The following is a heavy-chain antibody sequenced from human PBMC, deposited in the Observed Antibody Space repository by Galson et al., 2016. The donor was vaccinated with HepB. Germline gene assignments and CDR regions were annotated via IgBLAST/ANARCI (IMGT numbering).Heavy chain of an antibody. CDR1: GGSFSGYY. J-gene: IGHJ4*02. V-gene: IGHV4-34*01. CDR2: INHSGIT. Sequence: ETLSLTCAVYGGSFSGYYWSWIRQPPGMGLEWIGEINHSGITNYNPSLKSRVTISVDTSKNQFSLKLSSVTAADTALYYCARYLSRYSSSWFVVPGRNYFDYWGQGTLVTVSS. CDR3: ARYLSRYSSSWFVVPGRNYFDY. D-gene: IGHD6-13*01.